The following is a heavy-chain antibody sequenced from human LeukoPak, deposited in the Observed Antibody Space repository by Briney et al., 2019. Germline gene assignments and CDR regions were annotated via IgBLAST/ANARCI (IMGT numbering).Heavy chain of an antibody. Sequence: SETLSLTCTVSGGSISSGGYYWSWIRQHPGKGLEWIGYIYYSGSTYYNPSLKSRVTISVDTSKNQFSLKLSSVTAADTAVYYCARPAEYYDFWSGYRGYYYYMDVWGKGTTVTVSS. J-gene: IGHJ6*03. CDR3: ARPAEYYDFWSGYRGYYYYMDV. CDR1: GGSISSGGYY. V-gene: IGHV4-31*03. D-gene: IGHD3-3*01. CDR2: IYYSGST.